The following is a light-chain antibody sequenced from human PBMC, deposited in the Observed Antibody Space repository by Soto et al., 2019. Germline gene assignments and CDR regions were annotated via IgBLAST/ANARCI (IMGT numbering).Light chain of an antibody. CDR3: AAWEDRLSGLV. CDR1: SSNIGSNY. J-gene: IGLJ2*01. Sequence: QSVLPQPPSASGTPGQRVTISCSGTSSNIGSNYVYWYHQLPGTAPKLVIYRNNQRPSGVPDRISGSKSGTSASLAISGLRSEDEADYYCAAWEDRLSGLVFGRGTKLTVL. CDR2: RNN. V-gene: IGLV1-47*01.